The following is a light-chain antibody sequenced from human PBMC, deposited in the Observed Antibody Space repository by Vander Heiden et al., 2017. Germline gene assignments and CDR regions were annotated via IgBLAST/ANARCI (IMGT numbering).Light chain of an antibody. CDR2: AAS. CDR1: QSISSY. V-gene: IGKV1-39*01. CDR3: QQSYSTPCT. J-gene: IGKJ2*02. Sequence: DIQMTQSPSSLSASVGDRVTITCRASQSISSYLNWYQQKPGKAPKLLIYAASSLQSGVPSRFSGSGSGTDFPLTISRLQPKDFATYYCQQSYSTPCTFGQGTKVEIK.